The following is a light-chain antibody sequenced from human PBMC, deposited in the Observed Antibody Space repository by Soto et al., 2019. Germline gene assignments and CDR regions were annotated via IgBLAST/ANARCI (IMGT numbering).Light chain of an antibody. Sequence: QSVLTQPPSASAAPGQKVTISCSGSSSNIGNNYVSWYQQLPGTAPKLLIYDNNKRPSGIPGRFSGSKSGTSATLGITGLQTGDEADYYCGTWDDSLSAVVFGGGTQLTVL. V-gene: IGLV1-51*01. CDR3: GTWDDSLSAVV. CDR2: DNN. J-gene: IGLJ2*01. CDR1: SSNIGNNY.